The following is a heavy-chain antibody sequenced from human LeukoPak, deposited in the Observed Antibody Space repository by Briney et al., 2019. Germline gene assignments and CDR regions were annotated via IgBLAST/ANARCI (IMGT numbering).Heavy chain of an antibody. CDR3: ARDQSVRLLQTSSTYFKHVFAI. D-gene: IGHD6-13*01. CDR1: GYTFTYYG. V-gene: IGHV1-18*01. CDR2: ISAYNGNT. J-gene: IGHJ3*02. Sequence: ASVKVSCKTSGYTFTYYGISWVRQAPGLGLEWMGWISAYNGNTNYAQKVQGRVTMTTDTSTSTAYMELRSLRFDDTAVYYCARDQSVRLLQTSSTYFKHVFAIWGQGSMVTVSS.